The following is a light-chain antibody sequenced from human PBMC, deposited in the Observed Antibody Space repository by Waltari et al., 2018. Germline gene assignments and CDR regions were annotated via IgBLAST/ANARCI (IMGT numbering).Light chain of an antibody. J-gene: IGKJ4*01. Sequence: DIVLTQSPVTLSLSPGDSATLPCRASQSVGNSLAWYQLKPGQAPTLLIYDASTKATGIPARFSGSGSGTDFTLTITYLAPEDFAVYYCQQRSSWPLTFGGGTTVEIK. CDR3: QQRSSWPLT. V-gene: IGKV3-11*01. CDR2: DAS. CDR1: QSVGNS.